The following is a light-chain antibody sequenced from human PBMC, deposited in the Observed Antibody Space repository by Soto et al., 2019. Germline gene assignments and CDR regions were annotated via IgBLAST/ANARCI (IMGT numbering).Light chain of an antibody. CDR3: QQYNSYPWT. CDR1: QSISRW. CDR2: DVS. Sequence: DIQMTQSPSTLSASVGDRVTITCRARQSISRWLAWYQQKPGKAPKVLIYDVSSWESGVPSRFSGSGSGTEFTLTISSLQPDDFATYYCQQYNSYPWTFGQGTKVEIK. V-gene: IGKV1-5*01. J-gene: IGKJ1*01.